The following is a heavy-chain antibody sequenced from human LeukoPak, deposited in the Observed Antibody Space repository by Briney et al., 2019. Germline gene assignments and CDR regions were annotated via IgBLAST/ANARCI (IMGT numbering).Heavy chain of an antibody. CDR2: IYHSGGT. CDR1: GYSISSGYY. Sequence: SETLSLTCTVSGYSISSGYYWGWIRQPPGKGLEWIGSIYHSGGTYYNPSLKSRVTISVDTSKNQFSLKLSSVTAADTAVYYCASITMVRGYWGQGTLVTVSS. J-gene: IGHJ4*02. V-gene: IGHV4-38-2*02. D-gene: IGHD3-10*01. CDR3: ASITMVRGY.